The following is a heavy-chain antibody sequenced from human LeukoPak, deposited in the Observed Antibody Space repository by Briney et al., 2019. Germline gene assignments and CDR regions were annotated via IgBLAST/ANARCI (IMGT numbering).Heavy chain of an antibody. CDR3: ARLLTYCSSTSCFFSAFDI. Sequence: SETLYLTCAVSGYSISSGYYWGWIRQPPGKGLEWIGSIYHSGSTYYNPSLKSRVTISVDTSKNQFSLKLSSVTAADTAVYYCARLLTYCSSTSCFFSAFDIWGQGTMVTVSS. J-gene: IGHJ3*02. V-gene: IGHV4-38-2*01. D-gene: IGHD2-2*01. CDR2: IYHSGST. CDR1: GYSISSGYY.